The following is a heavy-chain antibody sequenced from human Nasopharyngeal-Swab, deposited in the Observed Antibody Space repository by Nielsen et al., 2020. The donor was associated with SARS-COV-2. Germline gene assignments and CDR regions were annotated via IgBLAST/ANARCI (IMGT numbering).Heavy chain of an antibody. V-gene: IGHV5-51*01. CDR1: GYIFTSYW. Sequence: GGSLRLSCQGSGYIFTSYWIGWVRQMPGKGLEWMGIIYLADSDSRYSLSFQGQVSISVDKSISTAYLQWNTLKASDTAIYYCVRRAFSASYFYFDYWGPGTLVTVSS. CDR2: IYLADSDS. J-gene: IGHJ4*02. CDR3: VRRAFSASYFYFDY. D-gene: IGHD1-26*01.